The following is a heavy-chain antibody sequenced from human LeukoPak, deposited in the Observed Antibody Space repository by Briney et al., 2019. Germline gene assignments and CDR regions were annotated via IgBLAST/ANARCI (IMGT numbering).Heavy chain of an antibody. V-gene: IGHV4-59*01. CDR1: GDSISSYY. CDR3: ARGYDFWSGYDY. Sequence: KPSETLSLTCTVSGDSISSYYWSWIRQPPGKGLEWIGYIYYSGSTNYNPSLKSRVTISVDTSKNQFSLKLSSVTAADTAVYYCARGYDFWSGYDYWGQGTLVTVSS. CDR2: IYYSGST. D-gene: IGHD3-3*01. J-gene: IGHJ4*02.